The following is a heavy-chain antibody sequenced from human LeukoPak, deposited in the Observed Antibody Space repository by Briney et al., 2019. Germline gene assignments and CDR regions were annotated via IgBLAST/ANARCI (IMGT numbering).Heavy chain of an antibody. Sequence: GASVKVSCKASGGTFSSYAISWVRQSPGQGLEWMGRIIPILGIANYAQKFQGRVTITADKSTSTAYMELSSLRSEDTAVYYCARERYSSSLNWFDPWGQGTLVTVSS. J-gene: IGHJ5*02. CDR3: ARERYSSSLNWFDP. CDR2: IIPILGIA. CDR1: GGTFSSYA. V-gene: IGHV1-69*04. D-gene: IGHD6-13*01.